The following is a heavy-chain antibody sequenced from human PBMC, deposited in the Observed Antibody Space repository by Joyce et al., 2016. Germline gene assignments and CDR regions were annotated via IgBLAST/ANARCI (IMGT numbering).Heavy chain of an antibody. D-gene: IGHD1-14*01. J-gene: IGHJ4*02. CDR2: ISYDGKNT. CDR1: GFTFSGHS. Sequence: SCAASGFTFSGHSMHWVRQAPGKGRDWVAIISYDGKNTYYGDSMKGRFTISRDNSKNTVYLQVDSLRTEDTAVYYCARDGPKTTWDPGYYFDFWGQGTLVTVSS. CDR3: ARDGPKTTWDPGYYFDF. V-gene: IGHV3-30*04.